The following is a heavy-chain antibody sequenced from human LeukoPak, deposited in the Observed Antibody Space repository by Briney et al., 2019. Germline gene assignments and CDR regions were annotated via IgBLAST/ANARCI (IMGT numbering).Heavy chain of an antibody. V-gene: IGHV4-59*01. CDR3: ARDRSRAPHCTSTSCPPFPQYYFDY. D-gene: IGHD2-2*01. CDR1: GGSISSYY. J-gene: IGHJ4*02. Sequence: SETLSLTCTVSGGSISSYYWSWIRQPPGKGLVWIGYIYSSGSTNYNPSLKSRVTISVDTSKNQFSLKLDSVTAADTAVYYCARDRSRAPHCTSTSCPPFPQYYFDYWGQGTLVTVSS. CDR2: IYSSGST.